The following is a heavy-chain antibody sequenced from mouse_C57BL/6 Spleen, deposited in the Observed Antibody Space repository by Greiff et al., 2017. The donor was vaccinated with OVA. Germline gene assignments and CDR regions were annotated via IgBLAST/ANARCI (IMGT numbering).Heavy chain of an antibody. Sequence: LVESGAELVRPGASVTLSCKASGYTFTDYEMHWVKQTPVHGLEWIGAIDPETGGTAYNQKFKGKAILTADKSSSTAYMELRSLTSEDSAVYYCTRAVVEGDYWGQGTSVTVSS. CDR1: GYTFTDYE. V-gene: IGHV1-15*01. J-gene: IGHJ4*01. D-gene: IGHD1-1*01. CDR3: TRAVVEGDY. CDR2: IDPETGGT.